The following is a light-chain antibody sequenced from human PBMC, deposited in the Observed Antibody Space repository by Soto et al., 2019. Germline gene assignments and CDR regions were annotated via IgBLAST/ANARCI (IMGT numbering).Light chain of an antibody. J-gene: IGLJ1*01. CDR2: DVS. Sequence: QSALTQPRSVSGSPGQSVTISCSGTSSDVGLYNYVSWYQQHPGKDPKLMTYDVSKRPSGVPDRFSGSKSGNTASLTISGLQAEDEADYYCCSYAGRYTYVFGTGTKVTVL. CDR1: SSDVGLYNY. CDR3: CSYAGRYTYV. V-gene: IGLV2-11*01.